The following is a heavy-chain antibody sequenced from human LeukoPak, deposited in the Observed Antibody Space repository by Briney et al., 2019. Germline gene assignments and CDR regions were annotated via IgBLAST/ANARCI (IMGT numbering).Heavy chain of an antibody. CDR3: AKDRYSSSWYQSDFDY. CDR1: GFTFSSYW. J-gene: IGHJ4*02. CDR2: INSDGSST. Sequence: GGSLRLSCAASGFTFSSYWMHWVRQAPGKGLVWVSRINSDGSSTSYADSVKGRFTISRDNAKNSLYLQMNSLRAEDTALYYCAKDRYSSSWYQSDFDYWGQGTLVTVSS. V-gene: IGHV3-74*01. D-gene: IGHD6-13*01.